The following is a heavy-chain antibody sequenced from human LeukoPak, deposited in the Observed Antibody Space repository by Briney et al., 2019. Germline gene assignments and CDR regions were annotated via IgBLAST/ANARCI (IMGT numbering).Heavy chain of an antibody. V-gene: IGHV3-48*03. D-gene: IGHD5-18*01. Sequence: GGSLRLSCAASGFTLSSYEMNWVRQAPGKGLEWVSYISSSGSSIYYADSVKGRFTISRDNAKNSLYLQMNSLRAEDTAVYYCSRDRVRIQLWPTFYYWGQGTLVTVSS. CDR3: SRDRVRIQLWPTFYY. CDR1: GFTLSSYE. J-gene: IGHJ4*02. CDR2: ISSSGSSI.